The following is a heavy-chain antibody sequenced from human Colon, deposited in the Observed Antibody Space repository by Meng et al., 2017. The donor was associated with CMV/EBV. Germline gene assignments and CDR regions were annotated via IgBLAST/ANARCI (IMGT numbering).Heavy chain of an antibody. CDR3: AGDSGAMVTDYYYGMDV. J-gene: IGHJ6*02. Sequence: GRSLRLSCAASGFTVSSNYMSWVRQAPGKGLEWVSVIYSGGSTYYADSVKGRFTISRDNSKNTLYLQMNSLRAEDTAVYYCAGDSGAMVTDYYYGMDVGGQGTTVTVSS. CDR1: GFTVSSNY. CDR2: IYSGGST. D-gene: IGHD5-18*01. V-gene: IGHV3-53*01.